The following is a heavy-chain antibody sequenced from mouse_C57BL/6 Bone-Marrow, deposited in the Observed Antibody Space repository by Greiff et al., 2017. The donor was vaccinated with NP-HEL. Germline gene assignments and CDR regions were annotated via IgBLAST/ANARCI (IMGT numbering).Heavy chain of an antibody. CDR2: IYPGDGDT. D-gene: IGHD1-1*01. J-gene: IGHJ3*01. V-gene: IGHV1-80*01. Sequence: VQLVESGAELVKPGASVKISCKASGYAFSSYWMNWVKQRPGKGLEWIGQIYPGDGDTNYNGKFKGKATLTADKSSSTAYMQLSSLTSEDSAVYFCARFPYYYGSSYDAYWGQGTLVTVSA. CDR1: GYAFSSYW. CDR3: ARFPYYYGSSYDAY.